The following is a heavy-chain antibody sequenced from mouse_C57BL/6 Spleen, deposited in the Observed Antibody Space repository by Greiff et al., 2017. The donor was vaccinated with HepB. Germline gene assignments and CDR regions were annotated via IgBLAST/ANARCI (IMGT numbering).Heavy chain of an antibody. CDR2: IHPNSGST. D-gene: IGHD1-1*01. V-gene: IGHV1-64*01. Sequence: QVQLQQPGAELVKPGASVKLSCTASGHTFTSYWMHWVRQRPGQGLEWIGMIHPNSGSTNYNEKFKSKATLTVDKSSSTAYMQLSSLTSEDSAVYYCAGGDYYGLDYWGQGTTLTVSS. CDR1: GHTFTSYW. CDR3: AGGDYYGLDY. J-gene: IGHJ2*01.